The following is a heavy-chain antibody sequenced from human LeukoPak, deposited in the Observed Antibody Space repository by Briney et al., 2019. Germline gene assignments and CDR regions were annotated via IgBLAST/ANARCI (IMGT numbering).Heavy chain of an antibody. D-gene: IGHD3-16*01. CDR1: GASISSYY. CDR3: ARAWTYDYYFDY. V-gene: IGHV4-59*01. J-gene: IGHJ4*02. CDR2: IYYSGIT. Sequence: SASLSLTCTVSGASISSYYWSWVRQPPGEGLEWIGYIYYSGITNYNPSLKSRVTISVDTSQNQFSLKLNSVTPADTAVYYCARAWTYDYYFDYWGQGTLVTVSS.